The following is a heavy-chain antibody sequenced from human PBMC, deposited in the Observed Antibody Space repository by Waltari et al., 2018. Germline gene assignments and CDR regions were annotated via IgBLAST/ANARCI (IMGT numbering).Heavy chain of an antibody. V-gene: IGHV4-4*02. CDR3: ARDRGRGLYLDT. CDR2: VHRSGRT. CDR1: GDSMSSTYW. D-gene: IGHD2-15*01. J-gene: IGHJ5*02. Sequence: QLQLQASGPGMVTPSGTLSLTCFVSGDSMSSTYWWNWVRQSPQKGLEWIGQVHRSGRTNYNPSFASRVTTSLDTSNNQFSLKVTSATAADTAVYYCARDRGRGLYLDTWGPGTLVTVSP.